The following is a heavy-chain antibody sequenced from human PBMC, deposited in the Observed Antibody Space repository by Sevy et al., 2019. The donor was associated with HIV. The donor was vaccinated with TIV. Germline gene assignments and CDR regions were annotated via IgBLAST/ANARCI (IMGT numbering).Heavy chain of an antibody. CDR3: TPQIQLWLRGYYYYYGMDV. CDR2: IKSKTDGGTT. D-gene: IGHD5-18*01. Sequence: GGSLRLSCAASGFTFSNAWMSWVRQAPGKGLEWVGRIKSKTDGGTTDYAAPVKGRFTISRDDSKNTLYLQMNSLKTEDTAVYYCTPQIQLWLRGYYYYYGMDVWGQGTTVTVSS. J-gene: IGHJ6*02. CDR1: GFTFSNAW. V-gene: IGHV3-15*01.